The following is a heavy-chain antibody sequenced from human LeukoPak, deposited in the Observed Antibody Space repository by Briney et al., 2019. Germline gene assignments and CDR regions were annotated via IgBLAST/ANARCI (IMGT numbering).Heavy chain of an antibody. CDR3: TRERYSSSYYGY. Sequence: GGSLRLSCAASGFTFSSYSMNWVRQAPGKGLEWVGFIRSKAYGGTTEYAASVKGRFTISRDDSKRIAYLQMNSLKTEDTAVYYCTRERYSSSYYGYWGQGTLVTVSS. V-gene: IGHV3-49*04. J-gene: IGHJ4*02. CDR2: IRSKAYGGTT. CDR1: GFTFSSYS. D-gene: IGHD3-22*01.